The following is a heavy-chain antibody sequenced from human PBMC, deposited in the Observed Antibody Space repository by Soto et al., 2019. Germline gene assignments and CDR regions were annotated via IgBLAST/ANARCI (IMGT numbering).Heavy chain of an antibody. Sequence: QVQLVESGGGVVQPGRSLRLSCAASGFTFSSYGMHWVRQAPGKGLEWVAVIWYDGSNKYYADSVKGRFTISRDNSKNTLYLQMNSLRAEDTAVYYCARDGCSSGSCYSVGYWGQGTLVTVSS. J-gene: IGHJ4*02. V-gene: IGHV3-33*01. D-gene: IGHD2-15*01. CDR1: GFTFSSYG. CDR3: ARDGCSSGSCYSVGY. CDR2: IWYDGSNK.